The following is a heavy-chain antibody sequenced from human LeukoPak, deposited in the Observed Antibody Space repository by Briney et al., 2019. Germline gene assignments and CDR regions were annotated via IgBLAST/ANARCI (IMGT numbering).Heavy chain of an antibody. D-gene: IGHD1-26*01. CDR2: INPNSGGT. CDR3: ARALVGAKTTNNAFDI. CDR1: GYTFTGYY. J-gene: IGHJ3*02. V-gene: IGHV1-2*02. Sequence: ASVKVSCKASGYTFTGYYMHWVRQAPGQGLEWMGWINPNSGGTNYAQKFQGRVTMTRDTSISTAYMELSRLRSDDTAVYYCARALVGAKTTNNAFDIWGQGTMVTASS.